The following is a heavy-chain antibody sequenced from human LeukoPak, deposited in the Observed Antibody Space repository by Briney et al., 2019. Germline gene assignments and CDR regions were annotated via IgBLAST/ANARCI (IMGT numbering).Heavy chain of an antibody. CDR1: GYTFTSYD. Sequence: GASVNVSCKASGYTFTSYDINWVRQAPGQGLEWMGRIIPILGIANYAQKFQGRVTITADKSTSTAYMELSSLRSEDTAVYYCARVSSVLNWFDPWGQGTLVTVSS. D-gene: IGHD2-8*01. J-gene: IGHJ5*02. CDR3: ARVSSVLNWFDP. CDR2: IIPILGIA. V-gene: IGHV1-69*04.